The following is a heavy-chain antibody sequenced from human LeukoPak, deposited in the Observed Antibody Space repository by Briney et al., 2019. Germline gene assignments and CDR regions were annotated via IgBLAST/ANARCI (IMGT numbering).Heavy chain of an antibody. J-gene: IGHJ3*02. CDR1: GFTFSNYN. D-gene: IGHD3-22*01. CDR2: ITLSSTTI. CDR3: AKDLGSYYDSPDDAFDI. V-gene: IGHV3-48*01. Sequence: GGSLRLSCAASGFTFSNYNMNWVRQAPGKGLEWVSYITLSSTTIYYADSVKGRFTISRDNSKNTLYLQMNSLRAEDTAVYYCAKDLGSYYDSPDDAFDIWGQGTMVTVSS.